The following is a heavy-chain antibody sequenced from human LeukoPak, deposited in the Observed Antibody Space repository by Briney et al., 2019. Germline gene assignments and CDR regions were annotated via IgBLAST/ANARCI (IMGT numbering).Heavy chain of an antibody. CDR1: GFTFSSYG. CDR3: ARRICSSTSCYCDY. D-gene: IGHD2-2*01. CDR2: MWYDGSNK. Sequence: PGRSLRLSCAASGFTFSSYGMHWVRQAPGKGLEWVAVMWYDGSNKYYADSVKGRFTISRDNSKNTLYLQMNSLRAEDTAVYYCARRICSSTSCYCDYWGQGTLVTVSS. V-gene: IGHV3-33*01. J-gene: IGHJ4*02.